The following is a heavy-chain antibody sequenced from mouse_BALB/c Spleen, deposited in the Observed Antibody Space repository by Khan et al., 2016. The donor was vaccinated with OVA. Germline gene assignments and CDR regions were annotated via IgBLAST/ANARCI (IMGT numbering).Heavy chain of an antibody. D-gene: IGHD4-1*01. Sequence: VQLKESGGDLVKPGGSLKLSCAASGFTFSNYGMSWVRQTPDKRLEWVATISSDGTYTYYPDSVKGRFTISRNNAKNTLYLQMSSLKSEDTAMYYCTSHLTGSFAYWGQGTLVTVSA. J-gene: IGHJ3*01. CDR3: TSHLTGSFAY. CDR1: GFTFSNYG. V-gene: IGHV5-6*01. CDR2: ISSDGTYT.